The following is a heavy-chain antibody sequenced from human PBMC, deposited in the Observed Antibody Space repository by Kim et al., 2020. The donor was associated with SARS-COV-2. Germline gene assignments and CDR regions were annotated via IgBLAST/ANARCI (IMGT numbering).Heavy chain of an antibody. J-gene: IGHJ6*02. CDR2: IIPILGIA. CDR1: GGTFSSYA. D-gene: IGHD6-13*01. Sequence: SVKVSCKASGGTFSSYAISWVRQAPGQGLEWMGSIIPILGIANYAQKFQGRVTITADKSTSTAYMELSSLRSEDTAVYYCARGGLSSSWYVYYYYGMDVWGQGTTVTVSS. V-gene: IGHV1-69*04. CDR3: ARGGLSSSWYVYYYYGMDV.